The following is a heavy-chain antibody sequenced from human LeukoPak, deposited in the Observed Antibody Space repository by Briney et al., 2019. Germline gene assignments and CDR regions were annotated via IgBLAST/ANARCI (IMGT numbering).Heavy chain of an antibody. CDR3: ARDPDYYDSSGYLY. J-gene: IGHJ4*02. CDR2: ISYDGSNK. Sequence: QAGGSLRLSCAASGFTFSSYAMHWVRQAPGKGLEWVAVISYDGSNKYYADSVKGRFTISRDNSKNTLYLQMNGLRAEDTAVYYCARDPDYYDSSGYLYWGQGTLVTVSS. CDR1: GFTFSSYA. D-gene: IGHD3-22*01. V-gene: IGHV3-30-3*01.